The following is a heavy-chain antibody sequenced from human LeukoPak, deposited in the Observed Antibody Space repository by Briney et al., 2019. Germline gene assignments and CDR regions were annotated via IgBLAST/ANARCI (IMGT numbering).Heavy chain of an antibody. CDR1: GYSFTNHW. J-gene: IGHJ4*02. D-gene: IGHD6-19*01. CDR3: ARQNRYGSGWYEGGFDY. V-gene: IGHV5-51*01. CDR2: IYPGDSDT. Sequence: GESLKISCKGSGYSFTNHWIGWVRQMPGKGLEWMGIIYPGDSDTRYSPSFQGQVTISADKSITTAYLQWSSLKASDTAMYYCARQNRYGSGWYEGGFDYWGQGILVTVSS.